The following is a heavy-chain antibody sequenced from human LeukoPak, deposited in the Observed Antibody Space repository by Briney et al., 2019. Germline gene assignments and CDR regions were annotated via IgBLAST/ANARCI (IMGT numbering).Heavy chain of an antibody. CDR3: ARVNSGYADAFDI. D-gene: IGHD5-12*01. Sequence: PSETLPLTCGVSGGSISSTNWWSWVRQSPGQGLEWIGEISLSGLTNYNPSLKSRVSMSLDKSKNHLSLKLTSVTAADTAVYYCARVNSGYADAFDIWGQGTMVTVSS. CDR1: GGSISSTNW. CDR2: ISLSGLT. J-gene: IGHJ3*02. V-gene: IGHV4-4*02.